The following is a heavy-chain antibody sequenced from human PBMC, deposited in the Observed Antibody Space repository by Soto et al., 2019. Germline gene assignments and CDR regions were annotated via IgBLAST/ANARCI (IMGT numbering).Heavy chain of an antibody. CDR1: GGSVSSGSYY. J-gene: IGHJ4*02. Sequence: SETLSLTCTVSGGSVSSGSYYWSWTRQPPGKGLEWIGYIYYSGSTNYNPSLKSRVTISVDTSKTQFSLKLSSVTAADTAVYYCARVKGDDSSGYYPLFDYWGQGTLVTVS. CDR3: ARVKGDDSSGYYPLFDY. V-gene: IGHV4-61*01. D-gene: IGHD3-22*01. CDR2: IYYSGST.